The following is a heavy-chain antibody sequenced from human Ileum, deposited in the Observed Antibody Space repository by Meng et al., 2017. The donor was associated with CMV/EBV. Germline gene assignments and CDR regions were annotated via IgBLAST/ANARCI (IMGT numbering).Heavy chain of an antibody. CDR2: ISNGGSTR. J-gene: IGHJ4*02. V-gene: IGHV3-48*04. CDR1: GLNFRIAS. D-gene: IGHD3-22*01. CDR3: ARGGGLGSYYDDSGYFH. Sequence: GESLKISCAASGLNFRIASMSWFRQAPGKGLEWVSYISNGGSTRHYADSVKGRFTISRDDAKNTLYLQMNSLSAEDTAIYYCARGGGLGSYYDDSGYFHWGQGTLVTVSS.